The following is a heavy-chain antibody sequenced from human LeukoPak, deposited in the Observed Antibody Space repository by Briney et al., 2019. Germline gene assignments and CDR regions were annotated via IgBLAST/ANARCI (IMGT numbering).Heavy chain of an antibody. CDR3: ASLRYSSSYYYYYGMDV. CDR2: IIPIFGTA. V-gene: IGHV1-69*13. CDR1: GYTFTGYY. D-gene: IGHD6-13*01. Sequence: SVKVSCKTSGYTFTGYYMHWVRQAPGQGLEWMGGIIPIFGTANYAQKFQGRVTITADESTSTAYMELSSLRSEDTAVYYCASLRYSSSYYYYYGMDVWGQGTTVTVSS. J-gene: IGHJ6*02.